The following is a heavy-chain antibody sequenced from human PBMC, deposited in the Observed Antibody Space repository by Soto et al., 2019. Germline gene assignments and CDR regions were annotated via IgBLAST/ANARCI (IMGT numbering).Heavy chain of an antibody. Sequence: QVQLQESGPGLVKPSQTLSLTCTVSGGSISSADYYWSWIRQSPGPGLEWIGYIYYSGSTYYNPPLKSRVTMSPDTSKNQFSLRLTSVTVADTAVYYCARDHYYDILSGFDSWGQGTLVTVSS. J-gene: IGHJ4*02. CDR1: GGSISSADYY. CDR3: ARDHYYDILSGFDS. CDR2: IYYSGST. D-gene: IGHD3-9*01. V-gene: IGHV4-30-4*01.